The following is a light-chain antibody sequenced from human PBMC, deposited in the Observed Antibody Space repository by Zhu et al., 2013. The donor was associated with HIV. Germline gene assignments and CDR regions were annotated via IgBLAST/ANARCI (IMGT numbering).Light chain of an antibody. J-gene: IGKJ4*01. CDR1: QSVLYNSNNKNY. CDR3: QQYYSTPPT. CDR2: WAS. V-gene: IGKV4-1*01. Sequence: DIVVTQFPDSLAVSLGERATINCKSSQSVLYNSNNKNYLAWYQQKPGQPPKLLIYWASTRESGVPDRFSGSGSGTDFTLTISSLQAEDVAVYYCQQYYSTPPTFGGGPRWRSN.